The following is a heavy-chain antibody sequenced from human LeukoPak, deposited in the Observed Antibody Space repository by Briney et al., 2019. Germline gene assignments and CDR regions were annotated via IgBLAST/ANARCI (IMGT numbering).Heavy chain of an antibody. J-gene: IGHJ4*02. V-gene: IGHV3-23*01. D-gene: IGHD3-22*01. CDR1: GFTFSSYA. Sequence: PGGSLRLSCAVSGFTFSSYAMSWVRQAPGKGLEWVSGISASGGSTYYADSVKGRFTISRDNSKNTLYLQMNSLRAEDTAVYYCASLGGDYYDSSGYPPLRDYWGQGTLVTVSS. CDR3: ASLGGDYYDSSGYPPLRDY. CDR2: ISASGGST.